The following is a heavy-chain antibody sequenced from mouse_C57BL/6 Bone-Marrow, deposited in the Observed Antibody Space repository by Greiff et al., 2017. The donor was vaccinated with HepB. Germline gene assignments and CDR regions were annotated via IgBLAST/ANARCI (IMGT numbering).Heavy chain of an antibody. CDR3: TTDAMDY. Sequence: VQLVESGAELVRPGASVKLSCTASGFNIKDDYMHWVKQRPEQGLEWIGWIDPENGDTEYASKFQGKATITADTSSNTAYLQLSSLTSEDTAVYYCTTDAMDYWGQGTSVTVSS. CDR2: IDPENGDT. CDR1: GFNIKDDY. J-gene: IGHJ4*01. V-gene: IGHV14-4*01.